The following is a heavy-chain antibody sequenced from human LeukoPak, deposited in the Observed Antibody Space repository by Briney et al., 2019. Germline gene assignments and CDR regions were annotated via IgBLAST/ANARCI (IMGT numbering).Heavy chain of an antibody. CDR2: IGGGDGST. Sequence: PGGSLRLSCAMSGFTFTNYAMTWVRQAPGKGLEWVSTIGGGDGSTHYAESVKGRLTISRDNSKNTLYLQMNSLRAEDTAVYYCAKGGPVSGNYYFFDYWGQGTLVTVSS. D-gene: IGHD1-26*01. J-gene: IGHJ4*02. V-gene: IGHV3-23*01. CDR3: AKGGPVSGNYYFFDY. CDR1: GFTFTNYA.